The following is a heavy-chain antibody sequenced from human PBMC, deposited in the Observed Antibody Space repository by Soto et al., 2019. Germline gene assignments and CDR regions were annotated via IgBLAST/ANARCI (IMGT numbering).Heavy chain of an antibody. CDR2: TIPVFDTA. D-gene: IGHD3-10*01. V-gene: IGHV1-69*06. CDR1: GGTLSDHG. Sequence: QVQLEQSGAEVKKPGSSVKVSCKASGGTLSDHGVSWLRQAPGQGLEWVGGTIPVFDTAKYAQKFQGRVTIAADKCTNIAYMELSSLGSEDTAFYYCAGGVYGSGNYYTGPAAFDIWGQGTMVIVSS. CDR3: AGGVYGSGNYYTGPAAFDI. J-gene: IGHJ3*02.